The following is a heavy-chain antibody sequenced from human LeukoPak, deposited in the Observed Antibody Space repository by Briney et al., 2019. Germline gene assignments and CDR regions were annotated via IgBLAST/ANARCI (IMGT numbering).Heavy chain of an antibody. J-gene: IGHJ5*02. CDR3: ARDSYGTSGYQGWFDP. CDR1: GFIFSNYW. Sequence: GGSLRLSCAASGFIFSNYWMSWVRQAPGKGLEWVANINQDGSEKYYVDSVKGRFTISRDNAKNSLYLQMNSLRAEDTAVYYCARDSYGTSGYQGWFDPWGQGSLVTVSP. V-gene: IGHV3-7*01. CDR2: INQDGSEK. D-gene: IGHD5-12*01.